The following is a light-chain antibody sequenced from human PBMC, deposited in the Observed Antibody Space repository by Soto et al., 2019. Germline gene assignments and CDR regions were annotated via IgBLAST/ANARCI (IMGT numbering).Light chain of an antibody. J-gene: IGLJ2*01. V-gene: IGLV1-44*01. CDR1: SSNIGSNT. Sequence: QSVLTQPPSASGTPGQRVTISCSGSSSNIGSNTVNWYQQLPGTAPKLLIYGNNQRPSGVPDRFSGSKSGTSASLAISGLQSEDEADYYCSSYTSSTTLVFGGGTKLTVL. CDR2: GNN. CDR3: SSYTSSTTLV.